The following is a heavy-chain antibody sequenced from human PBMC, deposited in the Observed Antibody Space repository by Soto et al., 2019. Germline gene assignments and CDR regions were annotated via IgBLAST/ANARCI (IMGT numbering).Heavy chain of an antibody. CDR2: ITADGIGT. V-gene: IGHV3-74*03. J-gene: IGHJ4*02. D-gene: IGHD2-21*02. CDR3: AAFVVVTAGEY. Sequence: EVQLVESGGGLVQPGGSLRLSCAASGFTFSSYWLHWVRQTPGKGLVWVGRITADGIGTTDADSVTGRFTISRDNAKNLVYLQMNIHRAEDTAVYYCAAFVVVTAGEYWGQGTLVTVSS. CDR1: GFTFSSYW.